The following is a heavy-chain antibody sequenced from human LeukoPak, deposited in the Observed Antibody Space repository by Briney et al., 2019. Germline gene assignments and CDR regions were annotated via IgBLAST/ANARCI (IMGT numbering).Heavy chain of an antibody. J-gene: IGHJ3*02. CDR3: GAARQYVGAFDI. D-gene: IGHD3-16*01. Sequence: GGSLRLSCAASGFTFSSYELYWVRQAPGKGLEWVSYISSGATTTKYADSIKGRFSISRDDAKQSLSLQMNSLRAEDTAIYYCGAARQYVGAFDIWGQGTLVTVSS. CDR1: GFTFSSYE. V-gene: IGHV3-48*03. CDR2: ISSGATTT.